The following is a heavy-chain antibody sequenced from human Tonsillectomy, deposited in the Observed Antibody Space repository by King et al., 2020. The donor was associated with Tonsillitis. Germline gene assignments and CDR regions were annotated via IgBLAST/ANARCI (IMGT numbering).Heavy chain of an antibody. D-gene: IGHD2-21*01. CDR3: ARDFYGDGGGGYSAFDA. J-gene: IGHJ3*01. Sequence: VQLQESGPGLVKPSETLSLTCTVSGGSISNIYWSWIRQPPGKGLEWIGYVFNTGNTNYNPSLKSRVTIPVDTPKTQFSLRLTSVTAADTAVHYCARDFYGDGGGGYSAFDAWGQGTMVTVSS. CDR2: VFNTGNT. CDR1: GGSISNIY. V-gene: IGHV4-59*01.